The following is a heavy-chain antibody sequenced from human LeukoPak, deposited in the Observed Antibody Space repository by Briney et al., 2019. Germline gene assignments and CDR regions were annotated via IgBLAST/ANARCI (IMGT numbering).Heavy chain of an antibody. CDR1: GFTPSRYE. V-gene: IGHV3-48*03. D-gene: IGHD5-24*01. CDR2: IGSSGSSI. J-gene: IGHJ4*02. Sequence: GGSLRLSCAASGFTPSRYEMNWVRQAPGKGLEWVSYIGSSGSSIYQADSVKGRFTISRDNAKNSLYLQMNSLRAEDTAVYYCARGRSPVDYWGPGTLVTVSS. CDR3: ARGRSPVDY.